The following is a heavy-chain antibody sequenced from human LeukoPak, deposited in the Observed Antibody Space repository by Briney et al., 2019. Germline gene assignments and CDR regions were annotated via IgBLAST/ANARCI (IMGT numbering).Heavy chain of an antibody. V-gene: IGHV3-73*01. CDR2: IRSKANRYVT. J-gene: IGHJ6*02. CDR3: TRHSDKYCSGAGCYVYNFYGMDV. D-gene: IGHD2-15*01. Sequence: GGSLRLSCAASGLSFSGSAMHGVRQASGRGLEGLGRIRSKANRYVTAYAASVNGRFIISRDDSRNTAYLQTNRLQTEDTAVYYCTRHSDKYCSGAGCYVYNFYGMDVWGQGTTVTVSS. CDR1: GLSFSGSA.